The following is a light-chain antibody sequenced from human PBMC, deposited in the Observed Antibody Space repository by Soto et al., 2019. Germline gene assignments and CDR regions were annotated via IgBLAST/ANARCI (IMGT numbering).Light chain of an antibody. V-gene: IGLV2-14*01. CDR3: SSYTSSSTWV. J-gene: IGLJ3*02. CDR2: DAS. CDR1: SSDVGGYNY. Sequence: QSVLTQPASVSGSPGQSITISCTATSSDVGGYNYVSWYQQHPGKAPKLTIYDASNRPSGVSNRFSGSKSGNTASLTISGLRAEDEADYYCSSYTSSSTWVFGGGTKLTVL.